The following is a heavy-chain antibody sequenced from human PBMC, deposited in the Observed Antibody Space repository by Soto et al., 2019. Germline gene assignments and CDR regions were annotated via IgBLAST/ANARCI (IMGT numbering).Heavy chain of an antibody. J-gene: IGHJ6*02. CDR2: IKQDGSEK. D-gene: IGHD2-8*01. Sequence: EVQLVESGGGLVQPGGSLRLSCAASGFTFSSYWMSWVRQAPGKGLEWVANIKQDGSEKYYVDSVKGRFTISRDNAKNSLYLQMNSLRAEDTAVYYCDTMGGPGYYYGMDVWGQGTTVTVSS. CDR1: GFTFSSYW. CDR3: DTMGGPGYYYGMDV. V-gene: IGHV3-7*03.